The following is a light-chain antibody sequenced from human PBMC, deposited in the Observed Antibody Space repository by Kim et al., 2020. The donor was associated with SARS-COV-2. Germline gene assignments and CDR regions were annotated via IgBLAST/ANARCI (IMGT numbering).Light chain of an antibody. CDR2: GKN. J-gene: IGLJ2*01. CDR1: SLTSWY. Sequence: VALEQTVRITSQGNSLTSWYATWCLQKPGQAPIVVIYGKNNRPSGIPGRFSGSSSGNTASLTITGTQAGDEADYYCNSRDSNDNVVFGGGTQLTVL. CDR3: NSRDSNDNVV. V-gene: IGLV3-19*01.